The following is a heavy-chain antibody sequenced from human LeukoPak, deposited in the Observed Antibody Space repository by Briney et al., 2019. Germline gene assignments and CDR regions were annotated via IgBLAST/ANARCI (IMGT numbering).Heavy chain of an antibody. CDR3: ARVGATILTGYYYYYMDV. Sequence: SETLSLTCTVSGGSISSYYWSWIRQPAGKGLEWIGRIYTSGSTNYNPSLKGRVTMSVDTSKNQFSLKLSSVTAADTAVYYCARVGATILTGYYYYYMDVWXKGTTVTVSS. CDR2: IYTSGST. D-gene: IGHD1-26*01. V-gene: IGHV4-4*07. J-gene: IGHJ6*03. CDR1: GGSISSYY.